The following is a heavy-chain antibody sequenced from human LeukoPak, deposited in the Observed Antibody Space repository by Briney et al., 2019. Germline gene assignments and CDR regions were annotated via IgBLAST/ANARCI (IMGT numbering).Heavy chain of an antibody. Sequence: SVKVSCKASGVTFSSYAISWVRQAPGQELEWMGGIIPTFGTANYAQKFKGRVTITADESTSTAYMELSSLRSEDTAVYYCARDPDYYDSSGFNWFDPWGQGTLVTVSS. CDR2: IIPTFGTA. CDR3: ARDPDYYDSSGFNWFDP. D-gene: IGHD3-22*01. V-gene: IGHV1-69*01. J-gene: IGHJ5*02. CDR1: GVTFSSYA.